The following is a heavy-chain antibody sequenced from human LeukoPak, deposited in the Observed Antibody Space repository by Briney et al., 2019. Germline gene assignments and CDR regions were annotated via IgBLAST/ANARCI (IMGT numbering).Heavy chain of an antibody. CDR3: ARDERYSDADHHYPDLGY. V-gene: IGHV1-2*02. CDR1: GYIFTGYY. D-gene: IGHD3-16*01. J-gene: IGHJ4*02. CDR2: INPNGGAT. Sequence: ASVKVSCKASGYIFTGYYLFWVRQAPGQGLEWMGWINPNGGATRYAQKFQGRVTLTCDTSIRTTYMELSSLTSDDAAVYYCARDERYSDADHHYPDLGYWGQGTLVTVSS.